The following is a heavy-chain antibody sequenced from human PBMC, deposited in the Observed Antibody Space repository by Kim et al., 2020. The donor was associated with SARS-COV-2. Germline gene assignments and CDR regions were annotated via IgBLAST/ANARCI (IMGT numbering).Heavy chain of an antibody. J-gene: IGHJ5*02. V-gene: IGHV1-18*01. D-gene: IGHD2-2*01. CDR3: ARYCSSTSCSYNWFDP. CDR2: INPYNGNT. CDR1: GYTFTSYD. Sequence: ASVKVSCKASGYTFTSYDISWVRQAPGQGLEWMGWINPYNGNTNYAQKLQGRVTMTTDTSTSTAYMGLRSLRSDDTAVYYCARYCSSTSCSYNWFDPWGQGTLVIVSS.